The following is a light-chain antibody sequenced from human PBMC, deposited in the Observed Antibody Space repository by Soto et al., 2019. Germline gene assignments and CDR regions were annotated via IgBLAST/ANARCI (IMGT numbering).Light chain of an antibody. J-gene: IGKJ4*01. V-gene: IGKV3-20*01. CDR3: QQYGSSPLT. CDR1: QSVSRSY. Sequence: EIVLTQTPGTLSLXPGERATLSCRASQSVSRSYLAWYQQKPGQAPRLLIYVASSRATGIPDRFSGSGSGTDFTLTIRRLEPEDFAVYYCQQYGSSPLTFGGGTKVDIK. CDR2: VAS.